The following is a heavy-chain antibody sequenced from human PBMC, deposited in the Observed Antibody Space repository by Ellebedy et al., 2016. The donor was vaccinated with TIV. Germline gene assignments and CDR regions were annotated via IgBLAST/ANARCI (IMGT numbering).Heavy chain of an antibody. CDR3: ASGRTTISTWHYYGLDV. Sequence: AASVKVSCKASGDTFNSYAISWVRQAPGQGLEWMGGILPIFGTANYAQKFQGRVTITADESTSTAYMELSSLRSEDTAVYYCASGRTTISTWHYYGLDVWGQGTTVTVSS. V-gene: IGHV1-69*13. D-gene: IGHD4-11*01. CDR2: ILPIFGTA. J-gene: IGHJ6*02. CDR1: GDTFNSYA.